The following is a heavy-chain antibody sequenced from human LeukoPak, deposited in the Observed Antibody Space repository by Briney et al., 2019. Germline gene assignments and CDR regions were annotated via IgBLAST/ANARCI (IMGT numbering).Heavy chain of an antibody. CDR3: ARTVPLRDCSSTSCYIGGNLGYYYYYGVDV. CDR2: IIPIFGTA. Sequence: SVKVSCKASGGTFSSYAISWVRQAPGQGLEWMGGIIPIFGTANYAQKFQGRVTITADESTRTAYMEVSSLRSEDTAVYYCARTVPLRDCSSTSCYIGGNLGYYYYYGVDVWGKGTTVTVSS. V-gene: IGHV1-69*13. CDR1: GGTFSSYA. J-gene: IGHJ6*04. D-gene: IGHD2-2*02.